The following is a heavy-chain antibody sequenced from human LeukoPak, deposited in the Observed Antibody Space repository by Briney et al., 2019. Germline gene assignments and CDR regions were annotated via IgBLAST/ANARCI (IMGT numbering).Heavy chain of an antibody. D-gene: IGHD3-9*01. J-gene: IGHJ4*02. V-gene: IGHV3-7*02. CDR2: IKQDGSEK. CDR1: GFTFSSYW. CDR3: VYDILTGDDY. Sequence: GGSLRLSCAASGFTFSSYWMSWVRQAPGKGLEWVANIKQDGSEKYYVDSVQGRFAISRDNAKNSLYLQMNSLRAEDTAVYYCVYDILTGDDYWGQGTLVTVSS.